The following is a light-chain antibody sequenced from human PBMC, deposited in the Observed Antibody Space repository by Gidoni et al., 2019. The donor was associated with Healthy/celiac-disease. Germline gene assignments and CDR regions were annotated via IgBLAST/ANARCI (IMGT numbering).Light chain of an antibody. CDR1: ALPKQY. Sequence: SYELTQPPSVSVSPGQTARITCSGDALPKQYAYWYQQKPGQAPVLVIYKDSERPSGIPERFSGSSSGTTVTLTLSGVQAEDESDYYCQSADSSGTSWVFGGGTKLTVL. V-gene: IGLV3-25*03. CDR3: QSADSSGTSWV. J-gene: IGLJ3*02. CDR2: KDS.